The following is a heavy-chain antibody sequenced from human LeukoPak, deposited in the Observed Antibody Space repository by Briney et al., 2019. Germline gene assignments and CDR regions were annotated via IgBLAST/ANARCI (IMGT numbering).Heavy chain of an antibody. CDR2: INPSGGST. Sequence: ASVKVSCKASGYTFTSYYMHWVRQAPGQGLEWMGIINPSGGSTRYAQKFQGRVTMTRDTSTSTVYMELSSLRSEDTAVYYCAREIYDSSGYSQTYFDYWGQGTLVTVSS. J-gene: IGHJ4*02. CDR3: AREIYDSSGYSQTYFDY. CDR1: GYTFTSYY. D-gene: IGHD3-22*01. V-gene: IGHV1-46*01.